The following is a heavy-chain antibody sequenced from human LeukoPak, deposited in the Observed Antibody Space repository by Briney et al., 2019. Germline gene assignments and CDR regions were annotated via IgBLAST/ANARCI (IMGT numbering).Heavy chain of an antibody. V-gene: IGHV3-23*01. J-gene: IGHJ4*02. Sequence: GGSLRLSCAASGFTFNSYAMSWVRQAPGKGLEWVSGISGSGGNTYYADSVKGRFTISRDNSRNTLYLQMNSLTAEDTAVYYCAKSRGYSNTSPFDYWGQGTLVTVSS. D-gene: IGHD6-13*01. CDR2: ISGSGGNT. CDR3: AKSRGYSNTSPFDY. CDR1: GFTFNSYA.